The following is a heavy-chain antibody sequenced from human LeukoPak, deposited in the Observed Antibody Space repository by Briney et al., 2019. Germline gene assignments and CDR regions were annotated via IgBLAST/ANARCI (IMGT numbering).Heavy chain of an antibody. CDR2: ITGSGDST. CDR1: GFTFSSVA. D-gene: IGHD3-22*01. Sequence: GGSLRLSCAASGFTFSSVAMNWVRQAPGKGLEWVSAITGSGDSTFYGDSVKGRFTISRDNSKNTLYLQMNSLRVADTAVYYCVRAGWLLPQDIFDIWGQGTMVTVSS. CDR3: VRAGWLLPQDIFDI. V-gene: IGHV3-23*01. J-gene: IGHJ3*02.